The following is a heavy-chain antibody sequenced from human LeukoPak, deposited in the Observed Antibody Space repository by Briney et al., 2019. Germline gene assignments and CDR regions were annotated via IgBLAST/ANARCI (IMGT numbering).Heavy chain of an antibody. D-gene: IGHD5-12*01. J-gene: IGHJ4*03. CDR1: GGSIIGDY. CDR3: AGATEMTPIGGYCYFVY. V-gene: IGHV4-59*01. CDR2: VSDTGRA. Sequence: SETLSLTCTVSGGSIIGDYWSWIRQPPGKGLEWIGRVSDTGRAYYNPSLERRVTISLATSNNRFSLKVTSVTAADTAVSYFAGATEMTPIGGYCYFVYWGQGTLVSVSS.